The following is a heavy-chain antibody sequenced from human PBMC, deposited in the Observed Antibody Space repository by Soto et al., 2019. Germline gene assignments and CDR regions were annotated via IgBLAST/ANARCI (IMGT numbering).Heavy chain of an antibody. V-gene: IGHV5-51*01. J-gene: IGHJ6*02. CDR1: GYSFTSYW. D-gene: IGHD3-10*01. CDR3: ATDNGLCSYARTPPKYYYGMDV. Sequence: PGESLKISCKGSGYSFTSYWIGWVRQMPGKGLECMGIIYPGDSDTRYSPSFQGQVTISADKSISTAYLQWSSLKASDTAMYYCATDNGLCSYARTPPKYYYGMDVWGQGTTVTVSS. CDR2: IYPGDSDT.